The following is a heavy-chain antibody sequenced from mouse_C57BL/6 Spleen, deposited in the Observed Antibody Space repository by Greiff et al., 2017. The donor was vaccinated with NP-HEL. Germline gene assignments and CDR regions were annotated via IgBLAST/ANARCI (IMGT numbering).Heavy chain of an antibody. J-gene: IGHJ2*01. CDR2: ISYSGST. V-gene: IGHV3-8*01. CDR1: GYSITSDY. D-gene: IGHD1-1*01. Sequence: VQLKESGPGLAKPSQTLSLTCSVTGYSITSDYWNWIRKFPGNKLEYMGYISYSGSTNYYPSLKSPIFITRDTSKNQYYLTLNSVTTEDTAAYYCTRYSPSYGSRTGYFDYWGQGTTLTVSS. CDR3: TRYSPSYGSRTGYFDY.